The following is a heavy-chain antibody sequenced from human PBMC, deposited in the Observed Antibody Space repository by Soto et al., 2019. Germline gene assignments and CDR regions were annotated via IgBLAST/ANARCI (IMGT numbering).Heavy chain of an antibody. CDR1: GDSTTGAN. D-gene: IGHD4-17*01. V-gene: IGHV4-59*01. J-gene: IGHJ4*02. Sequence: SETLSLTCSVSGDSTTGANWGWFRQSPEKGLEWIGYIDYSGSTNYNPSLRSRITITIDTSSNQFSLNLASVTAADAAVYYCTRARYGDHFDSWGQGTLVTVSS. CDR3: TRARYGDHFDS. CDR2: IDYSGST.